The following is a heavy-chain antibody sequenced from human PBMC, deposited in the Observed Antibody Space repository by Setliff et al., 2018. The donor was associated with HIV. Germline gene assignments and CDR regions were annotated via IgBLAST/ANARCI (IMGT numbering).Heavy chain of an antibody. CDR3: ARSVIGYYYYGMDV. V-gene: IGHV3-30*01. CDR1: GFAFISYA. Sequence: SLRLSCAASGFAFISYAMSWVRQAPGKGLEWVAVISYDGSNKYYADSVKGRFTISRDNSKNTLYLQMNSLRAEDTAVYYCARSVIGYYYYGMDVWGQGTLVTVSS. CDR2: ISYDGSNK. J-gene: IGHJ6*02. D-gene: IGHD3-10*01.